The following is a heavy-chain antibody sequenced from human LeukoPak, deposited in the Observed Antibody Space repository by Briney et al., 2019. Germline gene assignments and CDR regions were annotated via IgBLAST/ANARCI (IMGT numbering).Heavy chain of an antibody. J-gene: IGHJ4*02. Sequence: GGSLRLSCVASGFTFSSYWMSWVRQAPGKGLEWVANIKQDESEKYYVDSVKGRFTISRDNAQNSLYLQMNSLRAEDTAVYYCARVAVVTPHFDYWGQGTLVTVSS. CDR2: IKQDESEK. CDR3: ARVAVVTPHFDY. CDR1: GFTFSSYW. V-gene: IGHV3-7*01. D-gene: IGHD4-23*01.